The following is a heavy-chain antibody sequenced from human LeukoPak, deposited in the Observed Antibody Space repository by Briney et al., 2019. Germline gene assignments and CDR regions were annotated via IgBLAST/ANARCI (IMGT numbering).Heavy chain of an antibody. CDR1: GYTLSDYY. V-gene: IGHV1-2*02. CDR2: INPNGGGT. J-gene: IGHJ4*02. Sequence: GASVKVSCKAYGYTLSDYYMHWVRQAPGQGREWMGWINPNGGGTNYAQKFQGRVTMTRDTSISTAYMELSSLRSEDTAVYYCARDSSLERFDYWGQGTLVTVSS. CDR3: ARDSSLERFDY. D-gene: IGHD3-3*01.